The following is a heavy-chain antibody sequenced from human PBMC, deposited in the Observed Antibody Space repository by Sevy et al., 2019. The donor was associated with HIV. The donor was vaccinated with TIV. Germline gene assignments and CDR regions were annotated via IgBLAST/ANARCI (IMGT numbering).Heavy chain of an antibody. CDR2: ISYDGRNK. J-gene: IGHJ6*02. D-gene: IGHD3-9*01. Sequence: GGSLRLSCAVFGIAFTTSGMHWVRQAPGKGLEWVAVISYDGRNKFYGDSVKGRFTISRDNSKNMLYLQMNSLRTEDTAVYYCAKDFTGYNGMDVWGQGTMVTVSS. V-gene: IGHV3-30*18. CDR3: AKDFTGYNGMDV. CDR1: GIAFTTSG.